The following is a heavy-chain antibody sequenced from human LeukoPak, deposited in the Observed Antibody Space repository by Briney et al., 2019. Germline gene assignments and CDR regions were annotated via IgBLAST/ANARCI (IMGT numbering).Heavy chain of an antibody. CDR2: IYSGGST. CDR1: GFSVSSNY. J-gene: IGHJ4*02. CDR3: ARDHSSGWRFDY. D-gene: IGHD6-19*01. Sequence: GGSLRLSCAASGFSVSSNYMSWVRQAPGKGLEWVSVIYSGGSTYYADSVKGRFTISRDNSKNTLYLQMNSLRAEDTAVYYCARDHSSGWRFDYWGQGTLVTVSS. V-gene: IGHV3-66*01.